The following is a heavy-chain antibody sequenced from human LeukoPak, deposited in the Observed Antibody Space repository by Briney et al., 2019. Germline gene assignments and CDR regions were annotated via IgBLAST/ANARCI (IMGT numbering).Heavy chain of an antibody. V-gene: IGHV3-74*01. Sequence: GGSLRLTCAASGFTFSSYWMHWVRQAPGKGLVWVSRINSDGSSTNYADSVKGRFTISRDNAKNTLYLQMNSLRAEDTAVYYYLGGYYYSYMDVWGKGTTVTISS. CDR2: INSDGSST. CDR3: LGGYYYSYMDV. D-gene: IGHD3-16*01. J-gene: IGHJ6*03. CDR1: GFTFSSYW.